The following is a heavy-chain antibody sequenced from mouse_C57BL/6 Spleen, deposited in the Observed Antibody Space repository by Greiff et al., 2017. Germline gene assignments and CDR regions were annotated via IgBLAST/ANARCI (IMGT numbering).Heavy chain of an antibody. V-gene: IGHV1-52*01. D-gene: IGHD1-1*01. CDR1: GYTFTSYW. CDR3: ARGGLLRYFDY. J-gene: IGHJ2*01. CDR2: IDPSDSET. Sequence: QVQLQQPGAELVRPGSSVTLSCKASGYTFTSYWMHWVKQRPIQGLEWIGNIDPSDSETPYNQKFKDKATLTVDKSSSTAYMQLSSLTSEDSAVYYCARGGLLRYFDYWGQGTTLTVSA.